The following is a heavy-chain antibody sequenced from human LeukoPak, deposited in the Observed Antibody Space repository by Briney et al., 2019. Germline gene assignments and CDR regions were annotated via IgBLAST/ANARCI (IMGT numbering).Heavy chain of an antibody. J-gene: IGHJ6*03. V-gene: IGHV3-23*01. CDR2: ISNSGDNT. CDR3: AKAFYYYMDV. CDR1: GFPFSSYV. Sequence: GGTLRLSCAASGFPFSSYVMCWVPRAPGRGWEWVSAISNSGDNTYYADSVKGRFTISRDNSKNTLYLQMNSLRAEDTAVYYCAKAFYYYMDVWGKGTTVTVSS.